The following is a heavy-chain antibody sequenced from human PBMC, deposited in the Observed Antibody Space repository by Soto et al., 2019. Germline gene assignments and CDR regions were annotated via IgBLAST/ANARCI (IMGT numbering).Heavy chain of an antibody. CDR2: IIPIFGTT. D-gene: IGHD2-21*02. Sequence: VQLVQSGAEVKKPGSSVKVSCKASGGTFSNYPFIWVRQAPGQGLDWMGGIIPIFGTTDYGHRFQGRVTITADKSTNTAHMDLSSLRSDHTAVYYCARGLYCGGGCYSHFDKWGQGTLVTVSS. J-gene: IGHJ4*02. V-gene: IGHV1-69*06. CDR1: GGTFSNYP. CDR3: ARGLYCGGGCYSHFDK.